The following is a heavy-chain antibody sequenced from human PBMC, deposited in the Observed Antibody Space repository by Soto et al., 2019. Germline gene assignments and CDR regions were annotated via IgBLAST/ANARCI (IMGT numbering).Heavy chain of an antibody. CDR1: GDSTSSDY. CDR3: ARHRGSSQNLDT. V-gene: IGHV4-59*01. J-gene: IGHJ5*02. CDR2: IYYSGLT. D-gene: IGHD6-13*01. Sequence: PSETLSLTCSVSGDSTSSDYWSWIRQPPGKGLEWIGYIYYSGLTNYNPSLKSRLTISVDTSKNQFSLKLASVTAADTAVYYCARHRGSSQNLDTWGQGALVTVSS.